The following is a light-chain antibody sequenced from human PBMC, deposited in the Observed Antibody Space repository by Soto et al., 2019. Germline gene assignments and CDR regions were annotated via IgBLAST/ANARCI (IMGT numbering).Light chain of an antibody. CDR2: DTS. J-gene: IGKJ4*01. V-gene: IGKV3-11*01. CDR1: QSVINY. Sequence: EIVLTQSPTTLSLSPGERATLSCRASQSVINYLAWYQQKPGQAPSLLIYDTSNRATGIPARFSGSGSGTDFTLIISSLEPEDFAVYYCQQRANWPLTFGGGTKVEIK. CDR3: QQRANWPLT.